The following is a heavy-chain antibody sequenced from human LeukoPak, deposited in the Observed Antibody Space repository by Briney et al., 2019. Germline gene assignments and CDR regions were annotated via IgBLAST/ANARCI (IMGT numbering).Heavy chain of an antibody. CDR3: ARDQGSLTRSWYTGY. V-gene: IGHV1-2*06. CDR2: INPYSGDT. Sequence: ASVKVSCKASGYTFTGYHIHLVRQAPGQGLEWMGRINPYSGDTNFAQKFQGRVTMTRDTPITTAYMDLSSLTPDDTAVYFCARDQGSLTRSWYTGYWGQGTQVTVSS. J-gene: IGHJ4*02. D-gene: IGHD6-13*01. CDR1: GYTFTGYH.